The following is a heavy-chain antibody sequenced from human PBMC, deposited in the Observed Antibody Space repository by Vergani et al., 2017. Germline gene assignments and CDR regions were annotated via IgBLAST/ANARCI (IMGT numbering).Heavy chain of an antibody. J-gene: IGHJ6*03. CDR2: ISGSGGST. CDR3: AKTPYYYYYYMDV. Sequence: EVQLLESGGGLVQPGGSLRLSCAASGFTFSSYAMSWVRQAPGKGLEWVSAISGSGGSTYYADSVKGRFTISRDNSKNTLYLQMNSLRAEDTALYYCAKTPYYYYYYMDVWGKGTTVTVSS. CDR1: GFTFSSYA. V-gene: IGHV3-23*01.